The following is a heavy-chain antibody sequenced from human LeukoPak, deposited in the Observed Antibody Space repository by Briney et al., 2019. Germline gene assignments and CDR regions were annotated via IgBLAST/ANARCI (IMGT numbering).Heavy chain of an antibody. CDR2: ISSSSDYI. Sequence: GGSLRLSCAASGFTFSDYYMNWVRQAPGKGLDWVSSISSSSDYIYYADSVKGRFTISRDNDKNSLYLQMNSLRAEDTAVYYCAREGDTAVLTIDYWGQGTLVTVSS. CDR3: AREGDTAVLTIDY. V-gene: IGHV3-21*01. CDR1: GFTFSDYY. J-gene: IGHJ4*02. D-gene: IGHD5-18*01.